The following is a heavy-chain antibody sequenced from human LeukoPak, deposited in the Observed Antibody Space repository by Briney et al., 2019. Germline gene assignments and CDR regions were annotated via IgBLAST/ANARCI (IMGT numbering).Heavy chain of an antibody. CDR2: INHSGST. J-gene: IGHJ5*02. D-gene: IGHD1-7*01. CDR3: ARAQLRVNWFDP. Sequence: SETLSLTCAVYGGSFSGYYWSWIRQPPGKGLEWIGEINHSGSTNYNPSLKSRVTISVDTSKNQFSLKLSSVTAADTAVYYCARAQLRVNWFDPWGQGTLITVSS. CDR1: GGSFSGYY. V-gene: IGHV4-34*01.